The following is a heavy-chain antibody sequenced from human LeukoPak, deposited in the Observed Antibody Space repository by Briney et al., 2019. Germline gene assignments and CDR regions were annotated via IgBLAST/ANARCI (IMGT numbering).Heavy chain of an antibody. CDR3: AKDLNYSSSWYVRGFDY. J-gene: IGHJ4*02. CDR2: IWYDGSNK. CDR1: GFTFSSYG. Sequence: PGGSLRLSCAASGFTFSSYGMHWVRQAPGKGLEWVAVIWYDGSNKYYADSVKGRFTISRDNSKNTLYLQMNSLRAEDTAVYYCAKDLNYSSSWYVRGFDYWGQGTLVTVSS. V-gene: IGHV3-33*06. D-gene: IGHD6-13*01.